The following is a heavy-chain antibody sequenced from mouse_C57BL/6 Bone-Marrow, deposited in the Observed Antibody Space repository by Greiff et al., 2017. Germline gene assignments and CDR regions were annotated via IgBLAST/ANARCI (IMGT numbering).Heavy chain of an antibody. J-gene: IGHJ4*01. CDR3: ARRGLRFYAMDY. D-gene: IGHD2-4*01. V-gene: IGHV1-63*01. Sequence: VKLQESGAELVRPGTSVKMSCKASGYTFTNYWIGWAKQRPGHGLEWIGDIYPGGGYTNYNEKFKGKATLTADKSSSTAYMQFSSLTSEDSAIYYCARRGLRFYAMDYWGQGTSVTVSS. CDR2: IYPGGGYT. CDR1: GYTFTNYW.